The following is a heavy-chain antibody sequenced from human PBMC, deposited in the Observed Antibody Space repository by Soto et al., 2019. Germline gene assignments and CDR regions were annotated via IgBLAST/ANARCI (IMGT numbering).Heavy chain of an antibody. D-gene: IGHD5-18*01. CDR1: GGSISSGGYY. CDR3: ARGLSGYSYGPSPLEYYYYYYGMDV. Sequence: SETLSLTCTVSGGSISSGGYYWSWIRQHPGKGLEWIGYIYYSGSTYYNPSLKSRVTISVDTSKNQFSLKLGSVTAADTAVYYCARGLSGYSYGPSPLEYYYYYYGMDVWGQGTTVTVSS. J-gene: IGHJ6*02. CDR2: IYYSGST. V-gene: IGHV4-31*03.